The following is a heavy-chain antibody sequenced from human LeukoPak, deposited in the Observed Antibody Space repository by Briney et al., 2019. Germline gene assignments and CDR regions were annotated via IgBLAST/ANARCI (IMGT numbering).Heavy chain of an antibody. Sequence: SETLSLTCTVSGGSISSYYWSWIRQPPGKGLEWIGEINHSGSTNYNPSLKSRVTISVDTSKNQFSLKLSSVTAADTAVYYCASSFHYGSGSYYSTFDYWGQGTLVTVSS. CDR2: INHSGST. CDR1: GGSISSYY. D-gene: IGHD3-10*01. CDR3: ASSFHYGSGSYYSTFDY. V-gene: IGHV4-34*01. J-gene: IGHJ4*02.